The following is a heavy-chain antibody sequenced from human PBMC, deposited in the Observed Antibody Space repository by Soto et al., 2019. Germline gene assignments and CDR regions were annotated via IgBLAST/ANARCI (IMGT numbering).Heavy chain of an antibody. J-gene: IGHJ6*02. V-gene: IGHV3-7*05. CDR3: ARDVAVAGTPFPPANYYYYGMDV. D-gene: IGHD6-19*01. Sequence: EVRLVESGGGLVQPGGSLRLSCAASGFTFSSYWMSWVRQAPGKGLEWVANIKQDGSEKYYVDSVKGRFTISRDNAKNSLYLQMNSLRAEDTAVYYCARDVAVAGTPFPPANYYYYGMDVWGQGTTVTVSS. CDR1: GFTFSSYW. CDR2: IKQDGSEK.